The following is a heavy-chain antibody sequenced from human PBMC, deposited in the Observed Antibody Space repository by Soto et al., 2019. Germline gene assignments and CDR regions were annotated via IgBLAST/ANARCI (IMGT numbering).Heavy chain of an antibody. D-gene: IGHD4-17*01. CDR2: IHSTRSP. J-gene: IGHJ5*02. Sequence: SETLSLTCTVSGDSVSKYYWNWIRQPAGKGLEWIGRIHSTRSPDYNPSLKSRVTLSVDTSKNQFSLKLSLTSVTAADTAVYYCARSPAYGDYANLDTWGQGT. V-gene: IGHV4-4*07. CDR3: ARSPAYGDYANLDT. CDR1: GDSVSKYY.